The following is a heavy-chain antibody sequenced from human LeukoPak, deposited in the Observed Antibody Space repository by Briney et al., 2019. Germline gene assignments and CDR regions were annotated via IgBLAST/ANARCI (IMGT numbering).Heavy chain of an antibody. CDR1: GYTLTELS. V-gene: IGHV1-24*01. CDR3: ATDLSSPPSLRVF. CDR2: FELEDGET. J-gene: IGHJ4*02. Sequence: ASVKVSCKVSGYTLTELSMHWVRQAPETGNEWKGGFELEDGETIYAQKFHGRVTMNEGTSTDTAYMELSSLRSEDTAVYYCATDLSSPPSLRVFWGQGTLVTVSS. D-gene: IGHD2-15*01.